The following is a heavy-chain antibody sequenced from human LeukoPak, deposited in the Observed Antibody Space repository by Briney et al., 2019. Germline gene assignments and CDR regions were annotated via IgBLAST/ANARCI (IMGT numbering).Heavy chain of an antibody. CDR1: GGSIRSGTYY. V-gene: IGHV4-61*02. Sequence: SETLSLTRTVSGGSIRSGTYYWRWIRQSAGKGLEWIGRIYTSGSTNYKPSLKSRVTISLDTSKNQVSLKLSTVTAADTAVYYCARWLGQYDKNGFDYWGQGTLVTVSS. CDR3: ARWLGQYDKNGFDY. D-gene: IGHD3-22*01. J-gene: IGHJ4*02. CDR2: IYTSGST.